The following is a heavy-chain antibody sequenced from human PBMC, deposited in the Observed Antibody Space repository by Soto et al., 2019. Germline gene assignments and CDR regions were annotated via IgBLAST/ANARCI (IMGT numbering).Heavy chain of an antibody. CDR1: GYSFTNYC. V-gene: IGHV1-46*04. CDR2: INPRTGST. CDR3: ARDGGLLTASWRYDL. D-gene: IGHD2-15*01. Sequence: QVQLVQSGADVKKPGTSVKVSCKAAGYSFTNYCMYWVRQAPGQGLEWMGMINPRTGSTRYAQKLRDRVTLPRDTSTSTVYMELSTLISDDPAVYYCARDGGLLTASWRYDLWGPGTLVTVSS. J-gene: IGHJ2*01.